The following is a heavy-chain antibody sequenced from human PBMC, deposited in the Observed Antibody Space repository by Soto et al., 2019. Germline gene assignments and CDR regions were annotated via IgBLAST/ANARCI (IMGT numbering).Heavy chain of an antibody. J-gene: IGHJ6*02. D-gene: IGHD3-3*01. CDR3: ARARYYDFWSGYYTDEFYCYYGIDV. CDR2: INHSGST. V-gene: IGHV4-34*01. Sequence: SETLSLTCAVYGGSFSGYYWSWIRQPPGKGLEWIGEINHSGSTNYNPSLKSRVTISVDTSKNQFSLKLSSVTAADTAVYYCARARYYDFWSGYYTDEFYCYYGIDVWGQGTTVTVS. CDR1: GGSFSGYY.